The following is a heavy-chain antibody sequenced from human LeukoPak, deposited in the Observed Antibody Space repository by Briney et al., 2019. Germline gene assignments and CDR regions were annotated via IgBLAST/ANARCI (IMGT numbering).Heavy chain of an antibody. J-gene: IGHJ6*02. Sequence: GESLKISFKGSGYSFKNYWIAWVRPMPGKGLEWMGIIYPGDSKTIYNPSFQGQVTISADKSISTAYLQWSSLKASDTAKYYCARQGFVASYGVDVWGRGTTVTVSS. CDR3: ARQGFVASYGVDV. V-gene: IGHV5-51*01. CDR1: GYSFKNYW. CDR2: IYPGDSKT.